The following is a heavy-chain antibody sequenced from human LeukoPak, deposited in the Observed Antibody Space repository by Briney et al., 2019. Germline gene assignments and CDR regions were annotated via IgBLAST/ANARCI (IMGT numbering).Heavy chain of an antibody. J-gene: IGHJ5*01. D-gene: IGHD6-13*01. CDR3: ARPSYSNWYTWLDF. Sequence: PGGSLRLSCAASGFTFSNYWMTWVRQAPGKGLEGVANINHDGSEEYYVDSVKGRFTISRDNAKNSLYLRMDSLRADDTAVYYCARPSYSNWYTWLDFWDQGTLVTVSS. CDR1: GFTFSNYW. CDR2: INHDGSEE. V-gene: IGHV3-7*03.